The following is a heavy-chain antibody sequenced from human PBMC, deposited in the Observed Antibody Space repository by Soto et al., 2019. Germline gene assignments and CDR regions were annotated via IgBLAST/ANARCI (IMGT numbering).Heavy chain of an antibody. J-gene: IGHJ3*02. CDR3: ARRILMVRGVIRGPAFDI. CDR2: IYYSGST. D-gene: IGHD3-10*01. CDR1: GGSISSSSYY. Sequence: SETLCLTCTVSGGSISSSSYYWGWIRQPPGKGLEWIGSIYYSGSTYYNPSLKSRVTISVDTSKNPFSLKLSSVTAADTAVYYCARRILMVRGVIRGPAFDIWGQGTMVTVSS. V-gene: IGHV4-39*01.